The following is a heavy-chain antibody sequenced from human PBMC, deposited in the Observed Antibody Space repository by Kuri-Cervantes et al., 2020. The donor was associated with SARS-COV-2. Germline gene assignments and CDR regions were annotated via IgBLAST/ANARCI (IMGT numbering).Heavy chain of an antibody. D-gene: IGHD2-2*01. CDR1: GGSFSDYY. CDR2: INHTGSA. V-gene: IGHV4-34*01. CDR3: ARRICSSTSCYYYNWFDP. Sequence: GSLRLSCAVYGGSFSDYYWTWIRQPPGKGLEWIGEINHTGSANYNPSLKSRVTISVDTSKKQFSLKLTSVTAADTAVYYCARRICSSTSCYYYNWFDPWGQGTLVTVSS. J-gene: IGHJ5*02.